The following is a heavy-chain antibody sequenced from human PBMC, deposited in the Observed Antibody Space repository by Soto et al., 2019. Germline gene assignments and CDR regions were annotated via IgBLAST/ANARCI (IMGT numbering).Heavy chain of an antibody. CDR1: GFTFSSYG. CDR2: ISYDGSNK. V-gene: IGHV3-30*18. D-gene: IGHD6-19*01. J-gene: IGHJ6*02. Sequence: GGSLRLSCAASGFTFSSYGMHWVRQAPGKGLEWVAVISYDGSNKYYADSVKGRFTISRDNSKNTLYLQMNSLRAEDTAVYYCAKLDTVAGYYYGMDVWGQGTTVTVSS. CDR3: AKLDTVAGYYYGMDV.